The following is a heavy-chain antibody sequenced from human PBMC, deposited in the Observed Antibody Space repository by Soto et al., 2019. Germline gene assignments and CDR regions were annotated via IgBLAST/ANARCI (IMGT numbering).Heavy chain of an antibody. D-gene: IGHD3-16*01. Sequence: SVKVSCKASGGTFSSYAISWVRQAPGQGLEWMGGIIPIFGTANYAQKFQGRVTITADKSTSTAYMELSSLRSEDTAVYYCARDDRSSLSVYYGMDVWGQGTTVTVSS. V-gene: IGHV1-69*06. J-gene: IGHJ6*02. CDR1: GGTFSSYA. CDR3: ARDDRSSLSVYYGMDV. CDR2: IIPIFGTA.